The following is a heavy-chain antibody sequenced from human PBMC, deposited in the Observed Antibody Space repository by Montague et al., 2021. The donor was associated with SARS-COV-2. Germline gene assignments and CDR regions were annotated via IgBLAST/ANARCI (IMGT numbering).Heavy chain of an antibody. CDR1: GFTFSSYW. V-gene: IGHV3-74*01. Sequence: SLRLSCAASGFTFSSYWMHWVRQAPGKGLVWVSRINSDGSSTSYADSAKGRFTISRDNAKNTLYLQMNSLRAEDTAVYYCATLTVGATPDAFDIWGQGTMVTVSS. D-gene: IGHD1-26*01. J-gene: IGHJ3*02. CDR2: INSDGSST. CDR3: ATLTVGATPDAFDI.